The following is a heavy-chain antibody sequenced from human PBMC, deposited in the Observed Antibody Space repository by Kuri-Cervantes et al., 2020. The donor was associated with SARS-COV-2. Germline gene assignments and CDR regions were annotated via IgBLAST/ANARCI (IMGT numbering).Heavy chain of an antibody. CDR2: IRSKAYGRTT. J-gene: IGHJ4*02. CDR1: GFTFGDYA. CDR3: TRARMIVCYYFDY. V-gene: IGHV3-49*04. D-gene: IGHD3-22*01. Sequence: GESLKISCTASGFTFGDYAMSWVRQAPGKGLEWVGFIRSKAYGRTTEYAASVKGRFTISRADSKSIAYLQRNSLKTEDTAVYYCTRARMIVCYYFDYWGQGTLVTVSS.